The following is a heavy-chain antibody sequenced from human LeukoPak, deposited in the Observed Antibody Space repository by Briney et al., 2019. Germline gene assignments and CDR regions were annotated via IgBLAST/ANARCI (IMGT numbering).Heavy chain of an antibody. J-gene: IGHJ4*02. CDR3: AKDRGSYPTFDY. CDR2: IRYDGSNK. Sequence: PGGSLRLSCAASGFTFSSYGMHWVRQAPGKGLEWVAFIRYDGSNKYYADSVKGRFTISRDNSKNTLYLQMNSLRAEDTAVYYCAKDRGSYPTFDYWGQGTLVTVSS. V-gene: IGHV3-30*02. CDR1: GFTFSSYG. D-gene: IGHD1-26*01.